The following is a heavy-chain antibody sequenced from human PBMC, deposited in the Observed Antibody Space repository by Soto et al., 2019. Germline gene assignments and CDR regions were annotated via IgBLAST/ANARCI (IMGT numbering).Heavy chain of an antibody. CDR2: IYSGGST. Sequence: GGSLRLSCAASGFTVSSNYMSWVRQAPGKGLEWVSVIYSGGSTYYADSVKGRFTISRDNSKNTLYLQMNSLRAEDTAVYYCARDKEGGVLGYWGQGTLVTVSS. D-gene: IGHD1-26*01. CDR3: ARDKEGGVLGY. V-gene: IGHV3-53*01. J-gene: IGHJ4*02. CDR1: GFTVSSNY.